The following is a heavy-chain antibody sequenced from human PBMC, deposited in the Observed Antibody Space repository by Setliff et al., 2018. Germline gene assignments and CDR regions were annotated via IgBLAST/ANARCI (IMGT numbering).Heavy chain of an antibody. J-gene: IGHJ4*02. Sequence: ASVKVSCKASGYTFNDYGFTWVRQAPGQGLEWVGWISPYSGNTYSAQKLQGRITMTTDTSTTTAYMELKSLQSDDTAIYYCSRLVRYCTRTSCQRLAGDDYWGQGTLVTVSS. V-gene: IGHV1-18*01. CDR1: GYTFNDYG. CDR3: SRLVRYCTRTSCQRLAGDDY. D-gene: IGHD2-2*01. CDR2: ISPYSGNT.